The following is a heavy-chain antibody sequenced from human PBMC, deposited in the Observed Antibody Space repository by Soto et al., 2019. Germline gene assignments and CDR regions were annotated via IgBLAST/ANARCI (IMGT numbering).Heavy chain of an antibody. CDR1: GGSISNYY. CDR2: VHDSWGS. J-gene: IGHJ6*02. CDR3: ARQGFGALPGLVDV. D-gene: IGHD3-10*01. V-gene: IGHV4-59*08. Sequence: QVPLQESGPGLVKPSETLSLSCTVSGGSISNYYWSWFRQTPGKGLEWIGYVHDSWGSNYNPSLKRRLAISLDTSKSQFSLKLTSVTATDTAVYYCARQGFGALPGLVDVWGQGTTVTVSS.